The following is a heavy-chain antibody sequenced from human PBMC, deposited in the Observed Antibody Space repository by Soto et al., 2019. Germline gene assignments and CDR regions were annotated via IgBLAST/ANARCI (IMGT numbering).Heavy chain of an antibody. Sequence: SETLSLTCSFSGDSVTSHYLTWIRQSPEKGLEWIGYMHYTGFSHYNPSLKSRLTISVDRSKNQFTLQLTSVTVADTAVYYCASVGPATPFGSYWFDPWGQGTLVTVSS. CDR3: ASVGPATPFGSYWFDP. J-gene: IGHJ5*02. D-gene: IGHD2-15*01. V-gene: IGHV4-59*02. CDR1: GDSVTSHY. CDR2: MHYTGFS.